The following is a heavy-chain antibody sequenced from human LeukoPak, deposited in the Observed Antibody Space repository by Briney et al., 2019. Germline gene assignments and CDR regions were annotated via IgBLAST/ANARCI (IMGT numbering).Heavy chain of an antibody. Sequence: ASVKVSCKASGGTFISYAISWVRQAPGQGLEWMGRINPNSGGTNYAQKFQGRVTMTRDTSISTAYMELSRLRSDDTAVYYCARDAPTGDFDYWGQGTLVTVSS. CDR2: INPNSGGT. J-gene: IGHJ4*02. CDR1: GGTFISYA. CDR3: ARDAPTGDFDY. D-gene: IGHD7-27*01. V-gene: IGHV1-2*06.